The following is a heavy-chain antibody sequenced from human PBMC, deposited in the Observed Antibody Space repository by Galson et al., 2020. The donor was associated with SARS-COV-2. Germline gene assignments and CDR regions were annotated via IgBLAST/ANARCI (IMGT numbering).Heavy chain of an antibody. CDR1: GDSLSSGDYY. CDR2: IYYSGST. CDR3: ARGDVTGMQTAFDI. D-gene: IGHD3-16*01. Sequence: ASETLSLTCTVSGDSLSSGDYYWTWIRQPPGKGLDWIGSIYYSGSTYYNPSLKSRVSISVDTSKNQFSLKLTSVTAADTALYYCARGDVTGMQTAFDIWGQGKLVNVSS. J-gene: IGHJ3*02. V-gene: IGHV4-30-4*01.